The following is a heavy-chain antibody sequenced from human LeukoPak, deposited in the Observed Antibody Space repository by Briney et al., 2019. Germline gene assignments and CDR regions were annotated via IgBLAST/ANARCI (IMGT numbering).Heavy chain of an antibody. J-gene: IGHJ4*02. CDR2: IWYDGSNK. CDR3: AKDRATVPTLFDY. CDR1: GFTFSTYV. D-gene: IGHD4-17*01. V-gene: IGHV3-33*06. Sequence: PGRSLRLSCAASGFTFSTYVMHWVRQAPGKGLEWVAIIWYDGSNKYYADSVKGRFTISRDNSKNTLYLQMNSLRAEDTAIYYCAKDRATVPTLFDYWGQGTLVTVSS.